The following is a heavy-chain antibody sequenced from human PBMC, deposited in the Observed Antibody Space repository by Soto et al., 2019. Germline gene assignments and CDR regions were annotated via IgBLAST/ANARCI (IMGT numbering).Heavy chain of an antibody. CDR3: ARDRKAYDTIYGMDV. CDR1: GYTFTSYY. D-gene: IGHD3-3*01. J-gene: IGHJ6*02. V-gene: IGHV1-46*01. CDR2: INPSGGST. Sequence: ASVKVSCKASGYTFTSYYMHWVRQAPGQGLEWMGIINPSGGSTSYAQKFQGRVTMTRDTSTSTVYMELSSLRSEDTAVYYCARDRKAYDTIYGMDVWGQGTTVTVYS.